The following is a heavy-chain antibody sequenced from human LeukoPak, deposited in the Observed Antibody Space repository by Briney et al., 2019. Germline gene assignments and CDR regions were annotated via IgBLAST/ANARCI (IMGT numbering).Heavy chain of an antibody. Sequence: PSETLSLTCAVYGGSFSNYYWSWIRQTPGKGMEWIGEINDSGRINYNPSLMSRVTVSVDTSKNQFSLRLTSVTVTDTAVYYCARRWNYGRNYYIDVWGKGATVSVSS. V-gene: IGHV4-34*01. D-gene: IGHD1-7*01. CDR3: ARRWNYGRNYYIDV. CDR1: GGSFSNYY. J-gene: IGHJ6*03. CDR2: INDSGRI.